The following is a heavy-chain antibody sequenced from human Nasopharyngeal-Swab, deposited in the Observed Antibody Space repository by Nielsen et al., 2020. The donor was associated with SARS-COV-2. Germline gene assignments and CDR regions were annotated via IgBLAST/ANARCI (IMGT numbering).Heavy chain of an antibody. CDR1: GASLSEYY. Sequence: GSLRLSCAVYGASLSEYYWSWVRQLPGTELEWIGDINHGGRINYNPSLRGRVVISVARSTSQFSLELRSVTAADTAVYYCARDGGYKIDNWGQGTLVTVSS. CDR3: ARDGGYKIDN. D-gene: IGHD5-24*01. V-gene: IGHV4-34*01. CDR2: INHGGRI. J-gene: IGHJ4*02.